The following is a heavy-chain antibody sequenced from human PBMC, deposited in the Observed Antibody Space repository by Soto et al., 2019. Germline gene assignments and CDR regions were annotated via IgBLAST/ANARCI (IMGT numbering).Heavy chain of an antibody. Sequence: GGSLRLSCAASGFTVSSNYMSWVRQAPGKGLEWVSVIYSGGSTYYADSVKGRFTISRHNSKNTLYLQMNSLRAEDTAVYYCARVEVRSSTPRGFDPWGQGTLVTVSS. CDR1: GFTVSSNY. D-gene: IGHD2-2*01. CDR3: ARVEVRSSTPRGFDP. CDR2: IYSGGST. J-gene: IGHJ5*02. V-gene: IGHV3-53*04.